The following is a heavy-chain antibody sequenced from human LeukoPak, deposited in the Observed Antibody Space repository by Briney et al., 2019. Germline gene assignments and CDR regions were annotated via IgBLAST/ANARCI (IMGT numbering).Heavy chain of an antibody. V-gene: IGHV3-23*01. CDR3: AKGGKWDVTPFDY. CDR1: GFTFSSYS. D-gene: IGHD1-26*01. Sequence: GGSLRLSCAASGFTFSSYSMNWVRQTPGKGLEWVSAISGSGGSTYYADSVKGRFTISRDNSKNTLYLQVNSLRAEDTAVYYCAKGGKWDVTPFDYWGQGTLVTVSS. CDR2: ISGSGGST. J-gene: IGHJ4*02.